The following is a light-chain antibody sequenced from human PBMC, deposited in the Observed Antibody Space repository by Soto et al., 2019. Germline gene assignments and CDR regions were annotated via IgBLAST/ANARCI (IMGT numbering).Light chain of an antibody. CDR1: QSISNK. V-gene: IGKV3D-15*01. Sequence: EIVLTQSPATLSVSPGERATLSCRASQSISNKLAWYQQKPGQAPRLLIYDSNTRATGIPARFSGSGSGTDFTLTVSSLQSEDFAVYYCQQYNNWPPAYTFGRGTKLDFK. CDR2: DSN. J-gene: IGKJ2*01. CDR3: QQYNNWPPAYT.